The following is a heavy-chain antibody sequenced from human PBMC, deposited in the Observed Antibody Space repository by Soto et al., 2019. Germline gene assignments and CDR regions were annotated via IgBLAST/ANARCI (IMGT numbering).Heavy chain of an antibody. CDR1: GGTFSSYA. V-gene: IGHV1-69*01. CDR2: IIPIFGTA. CDR3: ARSGSVVVVAAPFDY. D-gene: IGHD2-15*01. Sequence: QVQLVQSGAEVKKPGSSVKVSCKASGGTFSSYAISWVRQAPGQGLEWMGGIIPIFGTANYAQKFQGRVTNTVDESTSTAYMELSSLRSEDTAVYYCARSGSVVVVAAPFDYWGQGTLVTVSS. J-gene: IGHJ4*02.